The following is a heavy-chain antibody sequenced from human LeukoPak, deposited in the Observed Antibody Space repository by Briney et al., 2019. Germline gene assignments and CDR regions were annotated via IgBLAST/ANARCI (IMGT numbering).Heavy chain of an antibody. CDR1: GGSFSGYY. Sequence: SETLSLTCAVYGGSFSGYYWSWIRQPPGKGLEGIGSIYYSGSTYYNPSLKSRVTISVDTSKNQFSLKLSSVTAADTAVYYCAREPDYGGNSGLDYWGQGTLVTVSS. CDR2: IYYSGST. V-gene: IGHV4-34*01. D-gene: IGHD4-23*01. J-gene: IGHJ4*02. CDR3: AREPDYGGNSGLDY.